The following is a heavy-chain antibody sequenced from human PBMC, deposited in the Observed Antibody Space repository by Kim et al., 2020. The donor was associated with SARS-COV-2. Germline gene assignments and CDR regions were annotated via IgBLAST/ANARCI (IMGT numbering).Heavy chain of an antibody. Sequence: SETLSLTCAVYGGSFSGYYWSWIRQPPGKGLEWIGEINHSGSTNYNPSLKSRVTISVDTSKNQFSLKLSSVTAADTAVYYCARSAAIVGATKWGGFDYWGQGTLVTVSS. J-gene: IGHJ4*02. D-gene: IGHD1-26*01. CDR3: ARSAAIVGATKWGGFDY. CDR2: INHSGST. V-gene: IGHV4-34*01. CDR1: GGSFSGYY.